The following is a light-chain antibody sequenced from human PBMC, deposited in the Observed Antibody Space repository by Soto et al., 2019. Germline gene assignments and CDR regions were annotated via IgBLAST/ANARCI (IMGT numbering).Light chain of an antibody. Sequence: EIVLTQSPGTLSLSPGERATLSCRASQSVNSNYLAWYQQQPGQAPRLLIYGASTRAAGIPDRFSGSGSATDFTLTISTLEPEDFAVYYCQQYGTSPPLTFGGGTKVEIK. CDR2: GAS. V-gene: IGKV3-20*01. J-gene: IGKJ4*01. CDR3: QQYGTSPPLT. CDR1: QSVNSNY.